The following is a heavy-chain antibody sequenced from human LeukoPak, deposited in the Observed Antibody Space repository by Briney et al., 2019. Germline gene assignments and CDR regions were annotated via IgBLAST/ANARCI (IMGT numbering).Heavy chain of an antibody. Sequence: GGSLRLSCAASGFTFSSYGMSWVRQAPGKGLEWVSVISGSGGSTYYADSVKGRFTISRDNSRNTLYLQMNSLRAEDTAVYYCAKGSMYWVTGGVDYGADSWGQGALVTVSS. J-gene: IGHJ5*01. CDR3: AKGSMYWVTGGVDYGADS. CDR2: ISGSGGST. D-gene: IGHD4-17*01. V-gene: IGHV3-23*01. CDR1: GFTFSSYG.